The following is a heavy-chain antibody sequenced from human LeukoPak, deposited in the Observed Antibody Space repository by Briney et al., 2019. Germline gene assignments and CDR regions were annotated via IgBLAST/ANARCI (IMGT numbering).Heavy chain of an antibody. CDR1: GGSISSGGYY. V-gene: IGHV4-31*03. D-gene: IGHD3-3*01. Sequence: SETLSLTCTVSGGSISSGGYYWSWIRQHPGKGLEWIGYIYYSGSTYYNPSLKSRVTISVDTSKNQFSLKLGSMTAADTAVYYCASQRYDFWSGISYYYYYMDVWGKGTTVTVSS. CDR3: ASQRYDFWSGISYYYYYMDV. CDR2: IYYSGST. J-gene: IGHJ6*03.